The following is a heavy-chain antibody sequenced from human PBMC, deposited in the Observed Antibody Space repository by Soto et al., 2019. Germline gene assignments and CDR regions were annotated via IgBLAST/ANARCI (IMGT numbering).Heavy chain of an antibody. CDR1: GFSLTTSGVT. D-gene: IGHD2-2*01. CDR3: TYSFTSSWYIDL. CDR2: IYWDDDK. V-gene: IGHV2-5*02. Sequence: SGPTLVNPTQTLTLTCTFSGFSLTTSGVTVGWIRQPPGKALEWLALIYWDDDKRYSPSLRSRLTIASDTSKNQVVLTLANMDPVDPATYYCTYSFTSSWYIDLWGQGALVTV. J-gene: IGHJ4*02.